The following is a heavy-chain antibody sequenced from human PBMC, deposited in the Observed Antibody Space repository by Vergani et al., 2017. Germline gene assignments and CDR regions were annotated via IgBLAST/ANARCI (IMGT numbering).Heavy chain of an antibody. Sequence: QVQLQESGPGLVKPSETLSLTCTVSGGSISSYYWSWIRPPAGKGLEWIGRIYTSGSTNYNPSLKSRVTMSVDTSKNQFSLKLSSVTAADTAVYYCARDYCSSTSCFLDYWGQGTLVTVSS. CDR3: ARDYCSSTSCFLDY. CDR2: IYTSGST. J-gene: IGHJ4*02. V-gene: IGHV4-4*07. D-gene: IGHD2-2*01. CDR1: GGSISSYY.